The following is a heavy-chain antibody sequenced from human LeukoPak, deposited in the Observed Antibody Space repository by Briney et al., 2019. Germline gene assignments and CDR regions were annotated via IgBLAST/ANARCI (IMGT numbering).Heavy chain of an antibody. CDR2: MNPNSGNT. J-gene: IGHJ4*02. Sequence: ASVKVSCKASGYTFTSYDINWVRQATGQGLEWMGWMNPNSGNTGYAQKFQGRVTITRNTSISTAYMELSSLKSEDTAVYYCARGYRYNWNYGGLAYWGQGTLVTVSS. CDR1: GYTFTSYD. D-gene: IGHD1-7*01. V-gene: IGHV1-8*03. CDR3: ARGYRYNWNYGGLAY.